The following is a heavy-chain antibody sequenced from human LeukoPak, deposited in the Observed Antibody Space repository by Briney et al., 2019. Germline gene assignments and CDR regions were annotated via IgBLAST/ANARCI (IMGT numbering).Heavy chain of an antibody. J-gene: IGHJ6*04. V-gene: IGHV4-31*03. Sequence: MPSQTLSLTCTVSGGSISSGGYYWSWIRQHPGKGLEWIGYIYYSGSTHYNPSLKSRVTISVDTSKNQFSLKLSSVTAADTAVYYCARDALTGMAGDPSYYYYGMDVWGKGTTVTVSS. CDR1: GGSISSGGYY. CDR3: ARDALTGMAGDPSYYYYGMDV. CDR2: IYYSGST. D-gene: IGHD3-9*01.